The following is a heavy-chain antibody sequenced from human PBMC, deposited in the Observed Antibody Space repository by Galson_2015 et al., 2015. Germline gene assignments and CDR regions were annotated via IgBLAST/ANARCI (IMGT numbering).Heavy chain of an antibody. CDR2: ITNSGNSI. D-gene: IGHD5-12*01. Sequence: SLRLSCAASGFTFSIYRMSWVRQAPGKGLEWVSYITNSGNSIYYGDSVKGRFTTSRDNAKNSLYPQMNSLRDEDTAVYYCASYRDSGYDSPFDYWGQGTLVTVSS. J-gene: IGHJ4*02. CDR1: GFTFSIYR. V-gene: IGHV3-48*02. CDR3: ASYRDSGYDSPFDY.